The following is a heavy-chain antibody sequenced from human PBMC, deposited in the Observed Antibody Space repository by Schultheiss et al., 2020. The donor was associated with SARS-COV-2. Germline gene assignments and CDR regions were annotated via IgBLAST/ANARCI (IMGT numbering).Heavy chain of an antibody. V-gene: IGHV4-28*05. CDR3: ARGLDETGYGIDY. D-gene: IGHD3/OR15-3a*01. CDR1: GYSISSSNW. CDR2: IYYSGSI. Sequence: SETLSLTCAVSGYSISSSNWWGWIRQPPGKGLEWIGYIYYSGSIYYNPSLKSRVTMSVDTSKNQFSLKLSSVTAVDTAVYYCARGLDETGYGIDYWGQGNLVTVSS. J-gene: IGHJ4*02.